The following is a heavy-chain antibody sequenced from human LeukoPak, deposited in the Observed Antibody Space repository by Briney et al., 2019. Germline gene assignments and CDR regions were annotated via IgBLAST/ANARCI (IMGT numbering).Heavy chain of an antibody. CDR1: GYTFTTYD. CDR2: MNPNNGDT. CDR3: ARGLWGSYGSWYFDY. J-gene: IGHJ4*02. V-gene: IGHV1-8*01. Sequence: GASVKVSCKASGYTFTTYDINWVRQVPGQGLEWMGWMNPNNGDTGYAQKFQGRVTITRDTSKTTVYMELRSLTSEDTAIFYCARGLWGSYGSWYFDYWGQGSLVTVSS. D-gene: IGHD3-16*01.